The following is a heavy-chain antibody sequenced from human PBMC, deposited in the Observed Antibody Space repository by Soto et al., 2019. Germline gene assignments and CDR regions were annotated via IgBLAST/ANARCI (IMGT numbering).Heavy chain of an antibody. D-gene: IGHD1-26*01. CDR2: IRSKAYGGTT. V-gene: IGHV3-49*03. Sequence: GGSLRLSCTASGFTFGDYAMSWFRQAPGKGLEWVGFIRSKAYGGTTEYAASVKGRFTISRDDSKSIAYLQMNSLKTEYTAVYYCSSDPSGDRRAFDIWGQGTMVTVSS. J-gene: IGHJ3*02. CDR1: GFTFGDYA. CDR3: SSDPSGDRRAFDI.